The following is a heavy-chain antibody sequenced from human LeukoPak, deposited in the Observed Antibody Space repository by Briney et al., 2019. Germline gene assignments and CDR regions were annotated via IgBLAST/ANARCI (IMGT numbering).Heavy chain of an antibody. CDR3: ARTPSSRVTKLDY. CDR2: IYPGDSDT. D-gene: IGHD2-2*01. J-gene: IGHJ4*02. V-gene: IGHV5-51*01. Sequence: GESLKISCKGSGYSFTSYWIGWVRQMPGKGLGWMGIIYPGDSDTRYSPSFQGQVTISADKSISTAYLQWSSLKASDTAMYYCARTPSSRVTKLDYWGQGTPVTVSS. CDR1: GYSFTSYW.